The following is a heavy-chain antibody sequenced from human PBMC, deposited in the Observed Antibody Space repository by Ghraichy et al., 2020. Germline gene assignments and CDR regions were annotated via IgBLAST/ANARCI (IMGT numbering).Heavy chain of an antibody. J-gene: IGHJ4*02. CDR2: ISRSGDST. D-gene: IGHD2-15*01. CDR3: AKDLYLGY. V-gene: IGHV3-23*01. CDR1: GFTFSSYA. Sequence: GGSLRLSCAASGFTFSSYAMGWVRRAPGKGLEWVSAISRSGDSTFYADSVKGRFTISRDNSKNTLYLQMNSLRADDTAVYYCAKDLYLGYWGQGTLVTVSS.